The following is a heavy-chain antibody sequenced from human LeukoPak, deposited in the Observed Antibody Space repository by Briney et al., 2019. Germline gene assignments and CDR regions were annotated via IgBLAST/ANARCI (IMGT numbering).Heavy chain of an antibody. J-gene: IGHJ4*02. CDR2: MNPNSGNT. CDR1: GYTFTSYD. CDR3: ARDWDRNPDY. V-gene: IGHV1-8*02. D-gene: IGHD1-14*01. Sequence: ASVKVSCKASGYTFTSYDINWVRQATGQGLEWMGWMNPNSGNTGYAQKFQGRVTMTTDTSTSTAYMELRSLRSDDTAVYYCARDWDRNPDYWGQGTLVTVSS.